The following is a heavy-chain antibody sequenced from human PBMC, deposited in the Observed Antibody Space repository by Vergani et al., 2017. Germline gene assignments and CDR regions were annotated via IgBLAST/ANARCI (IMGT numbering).Heavy chain of an antibody. V-gene: IGHV3-9*01. CDR3: AKDSGESPGAFDI. Sequence: EVQLVESGGGLVQPGRSLRLSCAASGFTFDDYAMHWVRQAPGKGLEWVSGISWNSGSIGYADSVKGRFTISRDNAKNSLYLQMNSLRAEDTAVYYCAKDSGESPGAFDIWGQGTMVTVSS. CDR2: ISWNSGSI. J-gene: IGHJ3*02. CDR1: GFTFDDYA. D-gene: IGHD2-21*01.